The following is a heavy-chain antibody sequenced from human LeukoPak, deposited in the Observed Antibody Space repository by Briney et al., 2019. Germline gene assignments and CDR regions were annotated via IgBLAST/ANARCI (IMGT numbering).Heavy chain of an antibody. CDR3: ARDFLSSKWYYFDY. CDR1: GDSTSTYY. Sequence: PESLSLTCTVSGDSTSTYYWNWVRQPAGKGLEWIGRIYTSGSTNYNRSLKSRVTMSVDTSKTQSSLELSSVTAADTAVYYCARDFLSSKWYYFDYWGQGTLVTVSS. J-gene: IGHJ4*02. D-gene: IGHD6-13*01. V-gene: IGHV4-4*07. CDR2: IYTSGST.